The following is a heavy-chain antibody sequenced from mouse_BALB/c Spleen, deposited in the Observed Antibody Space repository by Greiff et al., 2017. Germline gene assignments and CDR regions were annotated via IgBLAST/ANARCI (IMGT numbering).Heavy chain of an antibody. V-gene: IGHV5-12-1*01. J-gene: IGHJ2*01. D-gene: IGHD1-2*01. CDR1: GFAFSSYD. CDR2: ISSGGGST. Sequence: EVKVVESGGGLVKPGGSLKLSCAASGFAFSSYDMSWVRQTPEKRLEWVAYISSGGGSTYYPDTVKGRFTISRDNAKNTLYLQMSSLKSEDTAMYYCARHSRLGDYWGQGTTLTVSS. CDR3: ARHSRLGDY.